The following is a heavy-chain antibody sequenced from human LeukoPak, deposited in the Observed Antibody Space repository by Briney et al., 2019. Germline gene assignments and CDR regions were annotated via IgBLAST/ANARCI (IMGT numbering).Heavy chain of an antibody. D-gene: IGHD3-10*01. J-gene: IGHJ6*02. CDR1: GFTFSSYW. CDR2: ISGSGGDS. Sequence: GGSLRLSCAASGFTFSSYWMNWARQAPGKGLECVSAISGSGGDSYYAASVKGRFTISRDNSKNTLYLQMNSLRVEDTAVYYCAKVSGRILIWPQPFGDGMDVWGQGTTVTVSS. CDR3: AKVSGRILIWPQPFGDGMDV. V-gene: IGHV3-23*01.